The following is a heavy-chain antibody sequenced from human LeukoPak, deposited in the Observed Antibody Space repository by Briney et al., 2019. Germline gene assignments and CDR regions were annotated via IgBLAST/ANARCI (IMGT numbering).Heavy chain of an antibody. Sequence: GGSLRLSCTSTLFIHSNHWMHWVRQAPGKGLIWVSRIDSDGSGTTYADSVKGRFTISRDNAKNTLYLQMNSLRAEDRGVCYCVMGNCSSGISCRNWFDSWGQGTLVTVSS. D-gene: IGHD2-15*01. CDR3: VMGNCSSGISCRNWFDS. J-gene: IGHJ5*01. CDR1: LFIHSNHW. CDR2: IDSDGSGT. V-gene: IGHV3-74*01.